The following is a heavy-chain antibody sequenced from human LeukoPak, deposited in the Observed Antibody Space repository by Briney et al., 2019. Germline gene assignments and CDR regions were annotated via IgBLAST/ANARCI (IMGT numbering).Heavy chain of an antibody. CDR1: GYSFTDFY. D-gene: IGHD2-21*01. CDR3: ARGHIVGNDF. Sequence: ASVKVSCQASGYSFTDFYMHWVRQAPGQGLEWMGWINPDTGDTNYVQNFQGRVTMTRDTSISTVYMELSRLTSGDTAVYYCARGHIVGNDFWGQGTLVTVSS. CDR2: INPDTGDT. V-gene: IGHV1-2*02. J-gene: IGHJ4*02.